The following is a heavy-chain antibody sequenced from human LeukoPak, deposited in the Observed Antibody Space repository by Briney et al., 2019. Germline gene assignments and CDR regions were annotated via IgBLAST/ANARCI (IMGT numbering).Heavy chain of an antibody. CDR1: GFTFGDYA. Sequence: GGPLRLSCTASGFTFGDYAMSWFRQAPGKGLGGVGFIRSKTYGGTTGYAASVKDTFTISRDDSKSVVYLQMNSLKTEDTAFYYCTRGVGQQLIPPDYWGQGTLVTVSS. V-gene: IGHV3-49*03. D-gene: IGHD6-13*01. J-gene: IGHJ4*02. CDR3: TRGVGQQLIPPDY. CDR2: IRSKTYGGTT.